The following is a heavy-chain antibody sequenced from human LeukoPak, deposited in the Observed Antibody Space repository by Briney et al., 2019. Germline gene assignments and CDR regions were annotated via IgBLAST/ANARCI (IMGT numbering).Heavy chain of an antibody. CDR3: ARGGTRGYSPVDY. CDR2: IMRTADVT. V-gene: IGHV3-48*01. D-gene: IGHD5-18*01. Sequence: GGSLRLSCAASGFTFTSYTMNWVRQAPGRGLEWISYIMRTADVTSYADSVEGRFTISRDDAKNSLYLQMNSLRVENTAVYYCARGGTRGYSPVDYWGQGILVTVSS. J-gene: IGHJ4*02. CDR1: GFTFTSYT.